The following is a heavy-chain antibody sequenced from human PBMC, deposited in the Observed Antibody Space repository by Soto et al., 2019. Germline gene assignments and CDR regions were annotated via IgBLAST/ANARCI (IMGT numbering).Heavy chain of an antibody. Sequence: SETLSLTCTVSGGSVSSGSYYWSWIRQPPGKGLEWIGYIYYSGSTNYNPSLKRRVTISVDTSKNQFSLKLSSVTAADTAVYYCARDYGSGSYYAAPYFDYWGQGTLVTISS. CDR2: IYYSGST. CDR1: GGSVSSGSYY. CDR3: ARDYGSGSYYAAPYFDY. D-gene: IGHD3-10*01. V-gene: IGHV4-61*01. J-gene: IGHJ4*02.